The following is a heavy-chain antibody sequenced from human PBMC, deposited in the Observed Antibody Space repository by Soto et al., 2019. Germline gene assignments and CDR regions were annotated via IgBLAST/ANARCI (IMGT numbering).Heavy chain of an antibody. CDR2: IVVGSGNT. D-gene: IGHD1-26*01. Sequence: QMQLVQSGPEVKKPGTSVKVSCKASGFTFTSSAVQWVRQARGQRLEWIGWIVVGSGNTNYPQKLQGRVTMTTDTSTSTAYMELRSLRSDDTAMYYCARDHVVRGSYYDYWGQGTLVTVSS. CDR1: GFTFTSSA. J-gene: IGHJ4*02. CDR3: ARDHVVRGSYYDY. V-gene: IGHV1-58*01.